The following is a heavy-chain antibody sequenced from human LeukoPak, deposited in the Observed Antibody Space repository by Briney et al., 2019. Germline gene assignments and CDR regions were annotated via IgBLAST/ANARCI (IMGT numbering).Heavy chain of an antibody. CDR1: GNYW. Sequence: GGSLRLSCAASGNYWMHWVRQAPGKGLVWVSHINSDGSWTSYADSVKGRFTISRDNAKNSLYRQMNSLRAEDTALYYCARASSGYYPPIDYWGQGTLVTVSS. J-gene: IGHJ4*02. CDR3: ARASSGYYPPIDY. V-gene: IGHV3-74*01. CDR2: INSDGSWT. D-gene: IGHD3-22*01.